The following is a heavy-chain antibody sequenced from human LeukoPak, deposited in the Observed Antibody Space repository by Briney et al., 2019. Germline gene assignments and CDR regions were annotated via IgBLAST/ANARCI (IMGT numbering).Heavy chain of an antibody. Sequence: SETLSLTCTVSGGSISSYYWSWIRQPPGKGLEWIGYIFYSGNTNYNPSLKSRVTISVDTSKNQFSLKLSSVTAADTAVYYCAREYGGPGPTYFDYWGQGTLVTVSS. J-gene: IGHJ4*02. CDR3: AREYGGPGPTYFDY. V-gene: IGHV4-59*01. D-gene: IGHD4-23*01. CDR1: GGSISSYY. CDR2: IFYSGNT.